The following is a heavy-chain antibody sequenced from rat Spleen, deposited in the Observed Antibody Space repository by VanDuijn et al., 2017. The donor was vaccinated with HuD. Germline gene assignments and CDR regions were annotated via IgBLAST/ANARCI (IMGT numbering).Heavy chain of an antibody. CDR1: GFTFSDYY. D-gene: IGHD1-12*02. J-gene: IGHJ4*01. CDR3: ATDGYYDGTYYSVYVMDA. V-gene: IGHV5-7*01. CDR2: INYDGSTV. Sequence: EVQLMESGGGLVQPGRSMKLSCAASGFTFSDYYMAWVRQAPKKGLEWVATINYDGSTVHYRDSVKGRFTVSRDNAKSTLYLQMDSLRSEDSATYYCATDGYYDGTYYSVYVMDARGQGASVTVSS.